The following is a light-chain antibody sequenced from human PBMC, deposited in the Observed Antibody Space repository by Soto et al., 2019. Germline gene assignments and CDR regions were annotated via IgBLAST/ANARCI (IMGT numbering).Light chain of an antibody. Sequence: QLVLTQPASVSGSPGQSITISCTGTSSDVGGYNYVSWYQQYPGKAPKLMIYDVSNRPSGVSNRFSGSKSGNTASLTISGLQAEDEADYYCSSYTSSSAVVFGEGTKLTVL. CDR1: SSDVGGYNY. CDR3: SSYTSSSAVV. CDR2: DVS. V-gene: IGLV2-14*01. J-gene: IGLJ3*02.